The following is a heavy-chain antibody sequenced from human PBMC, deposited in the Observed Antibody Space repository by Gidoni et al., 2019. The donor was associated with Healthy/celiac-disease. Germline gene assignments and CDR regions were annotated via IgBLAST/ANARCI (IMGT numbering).Heavy chain of an antibody. CDR3: ARTELGPEVAYFDL. Sequence: EVQLVASGGGLVQPGGSLRITCADAGSPFRSYWIRWVRQAPGKGLEWVANIKQDGGEKSYVDSVKGRFTISRANANNSLCLQMNSLRAEDTAVYYCARTELGPEVAYFDLLGRGTLVTVSS. D-gene: IGHD7-27*01. J-gene: IGHJ2*01. CDR2: IKQDGGEK. V-gene: IGHV3-7*03. CDR1: GSPFRSYW.